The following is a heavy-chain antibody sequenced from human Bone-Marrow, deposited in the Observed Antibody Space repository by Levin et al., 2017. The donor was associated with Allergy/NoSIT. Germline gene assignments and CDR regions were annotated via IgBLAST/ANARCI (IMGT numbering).Heavy chain of an antibody. CDR2: IYVGGDT. CDR1: GGSFSSSSNY. CDR3: ARHGLAEPRWYFDL. J-gene: IGHJ2*01. Sequence: PSQTLSLTYSLSGGSFSSSSNYWAWIRQSPGKGLEWIGSIYVGGDTYYNPSLKSRVTISVDMSKKQFSVNLRSVTAADTAVYYCARHGLAEPRWYFDLWGRGTQVSVSS. V-gene: IGHV4-39*01.